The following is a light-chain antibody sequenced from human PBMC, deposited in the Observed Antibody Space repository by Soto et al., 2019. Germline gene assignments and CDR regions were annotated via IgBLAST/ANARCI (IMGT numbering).Light chain of an antibody. CDR2: DVS. CDR3: SFFTSTNTFV. J-gene: IGLJ1*01. Sequence: QSVLTQPASVSGSPGQSITISCTGTSSDVGAYDYVSWYQQYPGKAPKLILYDVSNRPSGVSNRFSGSKSGNTASLTISGLQAEDEADYYCSFFTSTNTFVFGSGTKVTV. CDR1: SSDVGAYDY. V-gene: IGLV2-14*01.